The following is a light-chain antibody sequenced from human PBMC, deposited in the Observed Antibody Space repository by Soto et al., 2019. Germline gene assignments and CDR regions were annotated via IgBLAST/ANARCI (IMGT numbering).Light chain of an antibody. CDR3: QQYKDDAWT. CDR1: QSIDRY. V-gene: IGKV1-5*01. J-gene: IGKJ1*01. Sequence: DIQLTQSPSTLSASVGDRVTITCRASQSIDRYLARYQQKPEQAPKLLVYDASTLEDGVPSRFSGSGSATDFILIISSLTPDDWATYYCQQYKDDAWTFGQGTRVEIK. CDR2: DAS.